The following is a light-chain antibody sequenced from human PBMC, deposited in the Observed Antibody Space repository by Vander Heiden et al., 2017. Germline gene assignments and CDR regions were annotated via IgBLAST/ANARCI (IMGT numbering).Light chain of an antibody. J-gene: IGLJ2*01. CDR3: SSYAGSNNLV. CDR2: EVS. CDR1: SRDVGAYNY. V-gene: IGLV2-8*01. Sequence: QSALTQPPSASGSPGPSVTISCTGTSRDVGAYNYVSWYQQHPGKAPKRMIYEVSTRPAGVPDRFSGSKSGNTASLTVSGLQAEDEADYYCSSYAGSNNLVFGGGTKLTVL.